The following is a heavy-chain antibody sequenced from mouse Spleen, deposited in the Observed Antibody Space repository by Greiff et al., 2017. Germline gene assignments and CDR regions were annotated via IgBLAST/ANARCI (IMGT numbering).Heavy chain of an antibody. CDR2: IDPENGDT. Sequence: EVQLQQSGAELVRPGASVKLSCTASGFNIKDDYMHWVKQRPEQGLEWIGWIDPENGDTEYASKFQGKATITADTSSNTAYLQLSSLTSEDTAVYYCTTTFYSKRAWFAYWGQGTLVTVSA. V-gene: IGHV14-4*01. CDR3: TTTFYSKRAWFAY. CDR1: GFNIKDDY. J-gene: IGHJ3*01. D-gene: IGHD2-5*01.